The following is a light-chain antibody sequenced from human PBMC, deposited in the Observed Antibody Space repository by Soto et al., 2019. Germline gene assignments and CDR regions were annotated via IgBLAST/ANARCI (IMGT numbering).Light chain of an antibody. CDR1: QSISRY. Sequence: DIQMTQSPSSLSASVGDRVTITCRASQSISRYLNWYQQKPGKAPNLLISAASNLQSGVPSRFSGSGSGTDFTFTISRLQPEDIATYYCQQYENLPTFGQGTRLEIK. J-gene: IGKJ5*01. CDR2: AAS. CDR3: QQYENLPT. V-gene: IGKV1-33*01.